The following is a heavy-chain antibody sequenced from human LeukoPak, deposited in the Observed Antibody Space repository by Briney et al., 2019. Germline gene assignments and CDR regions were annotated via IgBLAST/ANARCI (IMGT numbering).Heavy chain of an antibody. D-gene: IGHD3-22*01. J-gene: IGHJ3*02. V-gene: IGHV1-18*01. CDR1: GYTFTSYG. CDR3: AREGGSSGYYYDDAFDI. Sequence: ASVKVSCKASGYTFTSYGISWVRQAPGQGLEWMGWISAYNGNTNYAQKLQGRVTMTTDTSTSTAYMELRSLRSDDTAVYYCAREGGSSGYYYDDAFDIWGQGTWSPSLQ. CDR2: ISAYNGNT.